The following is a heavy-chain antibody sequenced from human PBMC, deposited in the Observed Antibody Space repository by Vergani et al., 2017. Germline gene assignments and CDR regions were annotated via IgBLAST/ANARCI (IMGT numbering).Heavy chain of an antibody. CDR2: IIPIFGTA. CDR1: GGTFSSYA. D-gene: IGHD5-18*01. V-gene: IGHV1-69*01. J-gene: IGHJ3*02. Sequence: QVQLVQSGAEVKKPGSSVKVSCKASGGTFSSYAISWVRQAPGQGLEWMGGIIPIFGTANYAQKFQGRVTITADESTRKAYMELSSLRSEDTAVYYCARNSDSYGYLGHDACDIWAKGQWSPSLQ. CDR3: ARNSDSYGYLGHDACDI.